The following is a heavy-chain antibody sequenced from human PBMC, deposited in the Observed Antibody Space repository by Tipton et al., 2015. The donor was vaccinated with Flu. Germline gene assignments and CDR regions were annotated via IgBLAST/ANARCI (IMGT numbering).Heavy chain of an antibody. J-gene: IGHJ4*02. CDR2: INEDGSTT. V-gene: IGHV3-7*01. D-gene: IGHD2-21*01. Sequence: TLSLTCTVSGDSMRSDYFWGWIRQAPGKGLEWVANINEDGSTTYYLGSVKGRFTISRDNARNSVFLQMNSLRAEDTARYHCAVFKNPGYWGQGTLVTVST. CDR3: AVFKNPGY. CDR1: GDSMRSDY.